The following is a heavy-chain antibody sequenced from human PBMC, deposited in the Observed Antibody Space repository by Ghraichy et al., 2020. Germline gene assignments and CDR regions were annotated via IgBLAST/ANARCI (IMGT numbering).Heavy chain of an antibody. CDR3: ARDKIVGGNEYNWFDP. V-gene: IGHV3-21*01. Sequence: GESLNISCAASGFTFSSYSMNWVRQAPGKGLEWVSSISSSSNYLYYADSVKGRFTISRDNAKNSLYLQMNSLRSEDTAVYYCARDKIVGGNEYNWFDPWGQGTLVTVSS. D-gene: IGHD1-26*01. J-gene: IGHJ5*02. CDR1: GFTFSSYS. CDR2: ISSSSNYL.